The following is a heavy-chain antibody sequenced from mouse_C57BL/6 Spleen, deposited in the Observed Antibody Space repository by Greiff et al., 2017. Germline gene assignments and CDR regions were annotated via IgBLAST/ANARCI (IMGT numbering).Heavy chain of an antibody. D-gene: IGHD1-1*01. Sequence: QVQLQQSGPELVKPGASVKISCKASGYAFSSSWMNWVKQRPGKGLEWIGRIYPGDGDTNYNGKFKGKATLTADKSSSTAYMQLSSLTSEDSAVYFCARSYYGSSYDARDYWGQGTSVTVSS. CDR1: GYAFSSSW. V-gene: IGHV1-82*01. J-gene: IGHJ4*01. CDR2: IYPGDGDT. CDR3: ARSYYGSSYDARDY.